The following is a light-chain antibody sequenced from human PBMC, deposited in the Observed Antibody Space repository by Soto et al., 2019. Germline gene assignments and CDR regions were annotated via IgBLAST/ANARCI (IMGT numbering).Light chain of an antibody. CDR3: TSYTSSSTHDYV. Sequence: QSALTQPASVSGSPGQSITISCTGTSSDVGAYNSVSWYQQHPGKAPKLMIYDVSNRPSGVSNRFSGSKSGNTASLTISGLQAEDEADYYCTSYTSSSTHDYVFGTGTKSPS. J-gene: IGLJ1*01. V-gene: IGLV2-14*01. CDR1: SSDVGAYNS. CDR2: DVS.